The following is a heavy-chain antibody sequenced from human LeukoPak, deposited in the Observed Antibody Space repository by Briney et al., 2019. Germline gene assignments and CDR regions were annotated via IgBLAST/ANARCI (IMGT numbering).Heavy chain of an antibody. V-gene: IGHV1-24*01. CDR3: ATHYVWGSCLHY. J-gene: IGHJ4*02. CDR2: FDPEDGET. D-gene: IGHD3-16*01. Sequence: GASVKVSYKVSGYTLTELSMHWVRQAPGKGLEWMGGFDPEDGETIYAQKFQGRVTMTEDTSTDTAYMELSSLRSEDTAVYYCATHYVWGSCLHYWGQGTLVTVSS. CDR1: GYTLTELS.